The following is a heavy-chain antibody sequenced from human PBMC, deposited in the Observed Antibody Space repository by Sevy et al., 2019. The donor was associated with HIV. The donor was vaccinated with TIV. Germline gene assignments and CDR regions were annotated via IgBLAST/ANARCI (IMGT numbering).Heavy chain of an antibody. Sequence: GGSLRLSCAASGFIFKSYEMNWVRQAPGKGLEWVSYISNSGSTIFFSDSVKGRFTISRDNTKNSVYLQMNSLGAEDTAVYYCARDLPPSATTVAHFDYWGRGTLVTVSS. CDR2: ISNSGSTI. CDR1: GFIFKSYE. J-gene: IGHJ4*02. CDR3: ARDLPPSATTVAHFDY. V-gene: IGHV3-48*03. D-gene: IGHD4-17*01.